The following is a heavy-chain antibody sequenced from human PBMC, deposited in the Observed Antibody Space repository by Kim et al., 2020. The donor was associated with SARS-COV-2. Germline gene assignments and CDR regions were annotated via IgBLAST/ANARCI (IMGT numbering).Heavy chain of an antibody. J-gene: IGHJ5*02. Sequence: SGPTLVKPTQTLTLTCTFSGVSLSTSGVGVGWIRQPPGKALEWLALIYWDDDKRYSPSLKSRLTITKDTSKNQVVLTMTNMDPAKTDTYYCVHRRAYYDSLTGYVDWFDPWGQGTLVTVSS. CDR1: GVSLSTSGVG. D-gene: IGHD3-9*01. CDR2: IYWDDDK. V-gene: IGHV2-5*02. CDR3: VHRRAYYDSLTGYVDWFDP.